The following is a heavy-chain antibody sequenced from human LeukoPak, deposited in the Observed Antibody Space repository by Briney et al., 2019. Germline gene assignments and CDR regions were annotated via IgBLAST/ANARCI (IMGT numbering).Heavy chain of an antibody. V-gene: IGHV3-48*04. Sequence: PGGSLRLSCAASGFTFSSYSMNWVRQAPGKGLEWDSYISSSSSTIYYADSVKGRFTISRDNAKNSLYLQMNSLRAEDTAVYYCARDSYGSGSYYNAFVFDYWGQGTLVTVSS. CDR3: ARDSYGSGSYYNAFVFDY. D-gene: IGHD3-10*01. CDR2: ISSSSSTI. CDR1: GFTFSSYS. J-gene: IGHJ4*02.